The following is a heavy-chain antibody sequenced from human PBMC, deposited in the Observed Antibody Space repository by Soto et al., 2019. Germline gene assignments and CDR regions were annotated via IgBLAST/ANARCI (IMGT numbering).Heavy chain of an antibody. J-gene: IGHJ4*02. Sequence: EVQLVESGGGLVQPGGSLRVSCAASGFTFSRFWLSWVRQAPGKGLEWVANIKEDGNVKYYVDSVRGRFTISRDNAKNSLYLQMDSLRAEDTAVYYCARAYYDHLWGSYRFDYWGQGNLVTVSS. V-gene: IGHV3-7*01. CDR1: GFTFSRFW. CDR2: IKEDGNVK. D-gene: IGHD3-16*02. CDR3: ARAYYDHLWGSYRFDY.